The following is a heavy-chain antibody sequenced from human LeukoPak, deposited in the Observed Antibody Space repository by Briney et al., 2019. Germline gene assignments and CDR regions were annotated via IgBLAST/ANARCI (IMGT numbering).Heavy chain of an antibody. D-gene: IGHD4/OR15-4a*01. J-gene: IGHJ4*02. Sequence: GGSLRLSCAASGITFSSYGMSWVRQAPGKGLEWVSSISSTGGTTYYADSVKGRFTISRDNSKNTLYLQMNSLRAEDTAVYYCAKENYGGPFDYWGQGTLVTVSS. CDR3: AKENYGGPFDY. CDR1: GITFSSYG. CDR2: ISSTGGTT. V-gene: IGHV3-23*01.